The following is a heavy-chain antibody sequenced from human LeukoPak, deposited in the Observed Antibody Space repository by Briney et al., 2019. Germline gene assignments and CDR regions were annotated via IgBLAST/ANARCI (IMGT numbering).Heavy chain of an antibody. Sequence: PGGSLRLFCGASVFTMSTYWMSWVRQAPGKGLEWVANIKQDGTEKYYVDSVKGRFTISRDNAKNSVYLQMSSLSVEDTAVYYCAREMGLSDAFDFWGQGTMVTVSS. J-gene: IGHJ3*01. V-gene: IGHV3-7*01. CDR3: AREMGLSDAFDF. CDR2: IKQDGTEK. CDR1: VFTMSTYW. D-gene: IGHD1-26*01.